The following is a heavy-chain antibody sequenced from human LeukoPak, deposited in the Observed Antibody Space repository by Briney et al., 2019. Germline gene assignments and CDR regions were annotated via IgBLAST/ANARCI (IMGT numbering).Heavy chain of an antibody. CDR1: GGTFSSYA. V-gene: IGHV1-69*01. Sequence: SVKVSCKASGGTFSSYAISWVRQPPGQGLEWMGGIIPIFGTANYAQKFQGRVTITADESTSTAYMELSSLRSEDTAVYYCAGSTVTRLAEYFQHWGQGTLVTVSS. CDR2: IIPIFGTA. J-gene: IGHJ1*01. D-gene: IGHD4-17*01. CDR3: AGSTVTRLAEYFQH.